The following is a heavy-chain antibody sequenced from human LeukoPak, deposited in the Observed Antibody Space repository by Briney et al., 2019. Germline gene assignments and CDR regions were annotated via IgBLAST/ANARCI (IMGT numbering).Heavy chain of an antibody. CDR2: IYYSGST. D-gene: IGHD6-19*01. CDR3: ATGQWLAASEV. V-gene: IGHV4-59*12. Sequence: PSETLSLTCTVSGGSISSYYWSWIRQPPGKGLEWIGYIYYSGSTNYNPSLKSRVTISVDTSKNQFSLKLSSVTAADTAVYFCATGQWLAASEVWGQGTSVIVSS. J-gene: IGHJ4*02. CDR1: GGSISSYY.